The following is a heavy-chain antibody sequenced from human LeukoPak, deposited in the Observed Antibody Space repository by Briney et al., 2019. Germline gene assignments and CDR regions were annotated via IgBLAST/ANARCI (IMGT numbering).Heavy chain of an antibody. CDR2: ISWNSGSI. CDR3: AKGGSGYYRPFDY. CDR1: GFTFDDYA. J-gene: IGHJ4*02. V-gene: IGHV3-9*01. D-gene: IGHD3-22*01. Sequence: PGGSLRLSCAASGFTFDDYAMHWVRQAPGKGLEWVSGISWNSGSIGYADSVKGRFTISRDNAKNSLYLQMNSPRAEDTALYYCAKGGSGYYRPFDYWGQGTLVTVSS.